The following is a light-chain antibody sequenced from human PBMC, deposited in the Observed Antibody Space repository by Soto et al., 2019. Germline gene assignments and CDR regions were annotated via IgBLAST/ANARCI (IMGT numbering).Light chain of an antibody. V-gene: IGKV3-20*01. Sequence: EIVLTQSPGTLSLSPGERATLSCRASQSVSNSLAWYHQKPGQAPRLLIYDASGRATGIPDRFSGSGSGTDFTLTISRLEPEDFAVYYCQQYGISPRTFGQGTKVEIK. CDR1: QSVSNS. J-gene: IGKJ1*01. CDR2: DAS. CDR3: QQYGISPRT.